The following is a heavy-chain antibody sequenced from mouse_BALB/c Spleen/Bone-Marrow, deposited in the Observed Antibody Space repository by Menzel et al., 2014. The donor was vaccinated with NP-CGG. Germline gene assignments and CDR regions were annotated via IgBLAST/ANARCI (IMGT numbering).Heavy chain of an antibody. V-gene: IGHV5-6-4*01. J-gene: IGHJ2*01. CDR3: TRDREIGYYGYFDD. CDR1: GFTFSSYT. CDR2: ISSGGSYT. Sequence: EVMLVESGGGLVKPGGSLKLSCAASGFTFSSYTMSWVRQTPEKRLEWVATISSGGSYTYYPDSVKGRFTISRDNAKNTLYLQMSSLKSEDTAMYYCTRDREIGYYGYFDDWGQGTTRTVSS. D-gene: IGHD2-3*01.